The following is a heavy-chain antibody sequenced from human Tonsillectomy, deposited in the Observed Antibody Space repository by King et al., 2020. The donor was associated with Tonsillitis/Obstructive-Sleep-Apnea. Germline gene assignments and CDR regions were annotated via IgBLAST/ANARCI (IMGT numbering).Heavy chain of an antibody. CDR3: TADPTGRLYYYGMDV. D-gene: IGHD1-14*01. CDR2: IKSKTDGGTT. V-gene: IGHV3-15*07. J-gene: IGHJ6*02. CDR1: GFTFSNVW. Sequence: VQLVQSGGGLVKPGGSLRLSCAASGFTFSNVWMNWVRQAPGKGLEWVGRIKSKTDGGTTDYAAPVKGRLTISRDDSKNTLYLQMNSLKTEDTAVYYCTADPTGRLYYYGMDVWGQGTTVTVSS.